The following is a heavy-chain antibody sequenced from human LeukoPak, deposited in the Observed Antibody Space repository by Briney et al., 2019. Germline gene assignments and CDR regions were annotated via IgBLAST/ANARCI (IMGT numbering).Heavy chain of an antibody. CDR2: ISYDGSNK. CDR3: ARNLAYDFWSGYYKYYYYYGMDV. D-gene: IGHD3-3*01. V-gene: IGHV3-30*19. CDR1: GFTFRSHG. J-gene: IGHJ6*02. Sequence: PGGSLRLSCAASGFTFRSHGMHWVRQAPGKGLEWVAVISYDGSNKYYADSVKGRFTISRDNSKNTLYLQMNSLRAEDTAVYYCARNLAYDFWSGYYKYYYYYGMDVWGQGTTVTVSS.